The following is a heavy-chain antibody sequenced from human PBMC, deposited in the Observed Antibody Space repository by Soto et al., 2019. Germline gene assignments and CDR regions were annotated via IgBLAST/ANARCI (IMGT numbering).Heavy chain of an antibody. V-gene: IGHV3-23*01. CDR3: AKLSGGGCYHALDI. J-gene: IGHJ3*02. CDR1: GFTFINYG. Sequence: EVQLLESGGASVQPGGSLRLSCTASGFTFINYGMSWVRQAPGKGLEWVSVISGSSSSTYYADSVKGRFTISRDSSKNTLYLQMDSLRTEDTAVYYCAKLSGGGCYHALDIWGQGTMVTVSS. CDR2: ISGSSSST. D-gene: IGHD2-15*01.